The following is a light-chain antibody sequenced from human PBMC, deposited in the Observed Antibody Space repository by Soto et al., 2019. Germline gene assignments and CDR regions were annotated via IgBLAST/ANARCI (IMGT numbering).Light chain of an antibody. CDR2: DVS. CDR3: CSYAGSDTLI. CDR1: SSDVGGYNY. Sequence: QSALTQPRSVSGSPGQSVTISCTGTSSDVGGYNYVSWYQHHPGKSPKFMIYDVSKRPSGVPDRFSGSKSGNTASLTISGLQAEDEADYYCCSYAGSDTLIFGGGTQLTVL. V-gene: IGLV2-11*01. J-gene: IGLJ2*01.